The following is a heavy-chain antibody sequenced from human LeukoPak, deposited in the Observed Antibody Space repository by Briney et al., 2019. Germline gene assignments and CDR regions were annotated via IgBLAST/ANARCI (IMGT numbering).Heavy chain of an antibody. CDR3: ARVIYCSGGSYSHYFDY. CDR2: INPNSGGT. CDR1: GYTFTGYY. D-gene: IGHD2-15*01. Sequence: ASVKVSCKASGYTFTGYYMHWVRQAPGQGLEWMGWINPNSGGTNYAQKLQGRVTMTRDTSISTAYMELSRLRSDDTAVYYCARVIYCSGGSYSHYFDYWGQGTLVTVSS. J-gene: IGHJ4*02. V-gene: IGHV1-2*02.